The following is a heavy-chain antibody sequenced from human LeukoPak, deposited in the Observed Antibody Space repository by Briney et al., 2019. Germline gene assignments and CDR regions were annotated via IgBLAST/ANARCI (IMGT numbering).Heavy chain of an antibody. CDR3: ARDRPGIVVVPAANYDAFDI. CDR1: GYTFTGYY. D-gene: IGHD2-2*01. V-gene: IGHV1-2*02. Sequence: ASVKVSCKASGYTFTGYYMHWVRQAPGQGLEWMGWINPNSGGTNYAQKFQGRVTMTRDTSISTAYMELSRLRSDDTAVYYCARDRPGIVVVPAANYDAFDIWGQGTMVTVSS. J-gene: IGHJ3*02. CDR2: INPNSGGT.